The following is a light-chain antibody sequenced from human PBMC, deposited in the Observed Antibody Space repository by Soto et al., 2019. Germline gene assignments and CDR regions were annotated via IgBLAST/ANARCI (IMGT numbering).Light chain of an antibody. CDR1: QNVLYKSNNENY. CDR3: QQYNTPPYT. CDR2: WAS. J-gene: IGKJ2*01. V-gene: IGKV4-1*01. Sequence: DIVMTQSPDSLAVSLGERATINCKSSQNVLYKSNNENYLAWFQQKPGQPPKLLIYWASTRKSGVPDRFTGSGSGSNFTLTISSLQAEDVAVYYCQQYNTPPYTFGQGTRLEI.